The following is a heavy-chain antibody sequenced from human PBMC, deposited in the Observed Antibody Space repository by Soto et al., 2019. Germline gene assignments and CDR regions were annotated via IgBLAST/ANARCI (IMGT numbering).Heavy chain of an antibody. CDR1: GGSFSSGAYY. CDR2: IHHSGSI. J-gene: IGHJ6*02. D-gene: IGHD2-21*02. V-gene: IGHV4-31*03. CDR3: AATTVTAAGYYYGMDV. Sequence: SETLSLTGIDSGGSFSSGAYYWSWIRQHPGKGLEWIGYIHHSGSISYNPSLKSRLSISVDTSKNQFSLYLSSVTAADTAIYYCAATTVTAAGYYYGMDVWGQGTTVTVSS.